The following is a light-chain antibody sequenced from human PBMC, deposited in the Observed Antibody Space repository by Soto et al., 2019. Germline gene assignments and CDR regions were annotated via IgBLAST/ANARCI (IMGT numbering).Light chain of an antibody. J-gene: IGLJ1*01. Sequence: QSVLTQPRSVSGSPGQSVTISCTGTSTDVGAYNYVSWYQQHPGVAPKLIIYDVSNWPSGVPDRFSGSKSGITASLTISGLQAEDEADYYCCSFAGTFYVFGTGTKVTVL. CDR3: CSFAGTFYV. CDR2: DVS. CDR1: STDVGAYNY. V-gene: IGLV2-11*01.